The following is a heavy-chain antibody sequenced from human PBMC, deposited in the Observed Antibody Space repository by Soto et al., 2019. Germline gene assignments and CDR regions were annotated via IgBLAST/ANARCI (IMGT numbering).Heavy chain of an antibody. CDR3: ARSHSSSWPIFDY. Sequence: QVQLVESGGGVVQPGRSLRLSCAESGFTFSSYGMHWVRQAPGKGLEWVAVVWCDGSNKYYADSVKGRFTISRDNSKNTLYLQMNSLRAEDTAVYYCARSHSSSWPIFDYWGQGTLVTVSS. V-gene: IGHV3-33*01. D-gene: IGHD6-13*01. CDR2: VWCDGSNK. CDR1: GFTFSSYG. J-gene: IGHJ4*02.